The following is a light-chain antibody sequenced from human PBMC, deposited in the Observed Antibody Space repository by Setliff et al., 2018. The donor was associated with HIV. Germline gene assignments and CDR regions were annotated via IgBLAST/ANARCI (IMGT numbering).Light chain of an antibody. CDR2: VGTGGIVG. Sequence: QPVLAQPPSASASLGASVTLTCTLSSGYNDYKVDWYQQRPGTGPRFVMRVGTGGIVGSKGDGIPDRFSVLGSGLNRYLTIKNIQEEDESDYYCGGDHGSGSNLVYVFGTGTKV. CDR3: GGDHGSGSNLVYV. CDR1: SGYNDYK. J-gene: IGLJ1*01. V-gene: IGLV9-49*03.